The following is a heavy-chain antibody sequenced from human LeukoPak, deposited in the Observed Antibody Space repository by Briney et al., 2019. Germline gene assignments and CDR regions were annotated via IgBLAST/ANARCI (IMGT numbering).Heavy chain of an antibody. D-gene: IGHD3-10*01. V-gene: IGHV3-21*01. CDR1: GFTFSSYS. CDR2: ISSSSSYI. J-gene: IGHJ3*02. CDR3: ARPPGGSGSIFDAFDI. Sequence: GGSLRLSCAASGFTFSSYSMNWVRQAPGKGLEWVSSISSSSSYIYYADSVKGRFTISRDNAKSSLYLQMNSLRAEDTAVYYCARPPGGSGSIFDAFDIWGQGTMVTVSS.